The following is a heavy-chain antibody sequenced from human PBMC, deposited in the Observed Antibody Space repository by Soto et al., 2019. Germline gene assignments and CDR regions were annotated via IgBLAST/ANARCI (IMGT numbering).Heavy chain of an antibody. CDR2: IIPIFGTA. J-gene: IGHJ6*02. D-gene: IGHD2-2*01. Sequence: SVKVSCKASGGTFSSYAISWVRQAPGQGLEWMGGIIPIFGTANYAQKFQGRVTITADESTSTAYMELSSLRSEDTAVYYCARDPHCSSTSCPTSGFGMDVWGQGTTVTSP. V-gene: IGHV1-69*13. CDR3: ARDPHCSSTSCPTSGFGMDV. CDR1: GGTFSSYA.